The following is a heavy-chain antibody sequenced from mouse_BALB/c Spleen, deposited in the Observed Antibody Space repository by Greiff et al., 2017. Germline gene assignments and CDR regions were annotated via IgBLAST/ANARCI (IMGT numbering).Heavy chain of an antibody. CDR1: GFTFSSYA. V-gene: IGHV5-9-3*01. D-gene: IGHD1-1*01. Sequence: EVKLVESGGGLVKPGGSLKLSCAASGFTFSSYAMSWVRQTPEKRLEWVATISSGGSYTYYPDSVKGRFTISRDNAKNTLYLQMSSLRSEDTAMYYCARHYYGSSYAMDYWGQGTSVTVSS. J-gene: IGHJ4*01. CDR2: ISSGGSYT. CDR3: ARHYYGSSYAMDY.